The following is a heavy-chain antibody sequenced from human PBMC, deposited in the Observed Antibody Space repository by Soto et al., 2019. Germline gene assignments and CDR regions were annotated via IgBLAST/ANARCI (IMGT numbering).Heavy chain of an antibody. D-gene: IGHD4-17*01. V-gene: IGHV3-11*01. Sequence: TGGSLRLSCATSGFTFSDYYMSWIRQAPGKGLEWVSYIGTRGNTKYYADSVRGRFTISRDNAKNSLYLQMNSLRADDTAVYYCARDGTEYYGEYYDYWGQGIPVTVS. J-gene: IGHJ4*02. CDR1: GFTFSDYY. CDR2: IGTRGNTK. CDR3: ARDGTEYYGEYYDY.